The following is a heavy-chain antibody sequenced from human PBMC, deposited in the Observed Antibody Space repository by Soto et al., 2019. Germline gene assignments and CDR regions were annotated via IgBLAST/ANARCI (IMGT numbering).Heavy chain of an antibody. D-gene: IGHD3-22*01. CDR3: ERASHYYDSSGFFDY. J-gene: IGHJ4*02. CDR1: GGSISSYY. CDR2: IYYSGST. V-gene: IGHV4-59*01. Sequence: PSETLSLTCTVSGGSISSYYWSWIRQPPGKGLEWIGYIYYSGSTNYNPSLKSRVTISVDTSKNQFSLKLSSVTAADTAVYYCERASHYYDSSGFFDYWGQGTLVTVSS.